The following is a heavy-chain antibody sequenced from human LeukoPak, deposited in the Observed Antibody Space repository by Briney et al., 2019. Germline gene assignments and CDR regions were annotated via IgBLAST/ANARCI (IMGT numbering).Heavy chain of an antibody. CDR1: GGSFSGYY. D-gene: IGHD4-23*01. Sequence: SETLSLTCAVYGGSFSGYYWSLIRQPPGKGLEWIGEINHSGSTNYNPSLKSRVTISVDTSKNQFSLKLSSVTAADTAVYYCARAFYGGNQDYWGQGTLVTVSS. CDR2: INHSGST. V-gene: IGHV4-34*01. CDR3: ARAFYGGNQDY. J-gene: IGHJ4*02.